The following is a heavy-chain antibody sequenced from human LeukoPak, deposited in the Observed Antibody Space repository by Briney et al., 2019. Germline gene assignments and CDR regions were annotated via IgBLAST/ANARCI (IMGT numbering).Heavy chain of an antibody. CDR1: GFTFANYA. CDR3: AKHGYCSGISCFFDF. V-gene: IGHV3-23*01. CDR2: ISGSGPYT. D-gene: IGHD2-2*03. Sequence: GGSLRLSCAASGFTFANYAMSWVRQAPGKGLEWVSGISGSGPYTFYTDSVKGRFTISRDSSKNTLYLQMNSLRAEDTALYYCAKHGYCSGISCFFDFWGQGTLVTVSS. J-gene: IGHJ4*02.